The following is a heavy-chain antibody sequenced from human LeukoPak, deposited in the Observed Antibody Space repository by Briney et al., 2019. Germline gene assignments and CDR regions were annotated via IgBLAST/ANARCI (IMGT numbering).Heavy chain of an antibody. CDR2: ISWNSGSI. CDR1: GFTFHDYA. J-gene: IGHJ4*02. V-gene: IGHV3-9*03. CDR3: AKGPSGWYGFDY. Sequence: PGRSLTLSCAASGFTFHDYAMHWVRQAPGKDLNWVAGISWNSGSIGYADSVKGPFTISRDNAKNSLYLQMTSLRAEDMALYYCAKGPSGWYGFDYWGQGTLVTVSS. D-gene: IGHD6-19*01.